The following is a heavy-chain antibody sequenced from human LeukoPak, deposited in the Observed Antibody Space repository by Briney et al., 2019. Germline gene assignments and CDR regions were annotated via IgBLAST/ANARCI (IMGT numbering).Heavy chain of an antibody. V-gene: IGHV4-4*07. CDR1: GGSISSYY. D-gene: IGHD3-10*01. Sequence: SETLSLTCTVSGGSISSYYWSWIRQPAGKGLEWIGRIYTSGSTNYNPSLKSRVTMSVDTSKNQFSLKLSSVTAADTAVYFCARHNIRGVSHWLDPWGQGTQVTVSS. J-gene: IGHJ5*02. CDR3: ARHNIRGVSHWLDP. CDR2: IYTSGST.